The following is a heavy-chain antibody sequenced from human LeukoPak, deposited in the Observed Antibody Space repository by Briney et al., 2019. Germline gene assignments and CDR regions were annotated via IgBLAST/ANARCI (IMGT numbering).Heavy chain of an antibody. D-gene: IGHD6-19*01. J-gene: IGHJ4*02. CDR2: ISGSGGST. CDR1: GFTFSSYG. Sequence: GGSLRLSCAASGFTFSSYGMSWVRQAPGKGLEWVSAISGSGGSTYYADSVKGRFTISRDNSKNTLYLQMNSLRAEDTAVYYCAKARYSSGWYWGYWGQGTLVTVSS. CDR3: AKARYSSGWYWGY. V-gene: IGHV3-23*01.